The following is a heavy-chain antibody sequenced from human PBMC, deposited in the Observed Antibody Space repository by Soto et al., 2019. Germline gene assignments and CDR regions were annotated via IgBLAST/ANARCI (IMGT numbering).Heavy chain of an antibody. Sequence: QVQLVESGGGVVQPGRSLKLSCAVSGFTFRDYAMHWVRQAPGKGLEWVADLSYDGSNENYADSVEGRFIISRDNSENTLFLQMHSLRPEDTAVYYCARAWGRLYGYSSIDYWGPGTLVTVSS. J-gene: IGHJ4*02. V-gene: IGHV3-30*07. CDR3: ARAWGRLYGYSSIDY. CDR1: GFTFRDYA. D-gene: IGHD6-19*01. CDR2: LSYDGSNE.